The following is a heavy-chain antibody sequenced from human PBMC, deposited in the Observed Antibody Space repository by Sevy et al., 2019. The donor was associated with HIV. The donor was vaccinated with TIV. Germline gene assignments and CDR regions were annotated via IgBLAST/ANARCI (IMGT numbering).Heavy chain of an antibody. D-gene: IGHD3-22*01. J-gene: IGHJ4*02. CDR2: MKQDGTEK. CDR1: GFSFSSYW. CDR3: ARARAYYYDNSGYSFDY. V-gene: IGHV3-7*01. Sequence: GSLRLSCAASGFSFSSYWMSWVRQAPGKGLEWVATMKQDGTEKDYVDSVKGRFTISRDNAKNSLYLQMNSLRVEDTAAYYCARARAYYYDNSGYSFDYWGQGTLVTVSS.